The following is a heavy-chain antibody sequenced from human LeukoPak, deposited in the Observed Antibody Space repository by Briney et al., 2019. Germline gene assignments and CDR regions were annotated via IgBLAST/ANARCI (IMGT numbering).Heavy chain of an antibody. Sequence: ASVKVSCKASGYTFTSYRISWVRQAPGQGLEWMGWISAYNGNTNYAQKLQGRVTMTTDTSTSTAYMELRSLRSDDTAVYYCAVPWITADYYGMDVWGQGTTVTVSS. CDR1: GYTFTSYR. CDR3: AVPWITADYYGMDV. V-gene: IGHV1-18*01. J-gene: IGHJ6*02. D-gene: IGHD3-16*01. CDR2: ISAYNGNT.